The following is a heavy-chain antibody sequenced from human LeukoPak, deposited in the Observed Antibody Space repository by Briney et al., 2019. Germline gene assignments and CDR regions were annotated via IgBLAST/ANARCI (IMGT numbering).Heavy chain of an antibody. CDR1: GYTFTGYY. Sequence: ASVKVSCKASGYTFTGYYMHWVRQAPGQGLEWMGWINPNSGGTNYAQKFQGRVTMTRDTSISTAYMELSRLRSDDTAVYYCASSQAYGDNPPGFDYWGQGTLVTVSS. V-gene: IGHV1-2*02. D-gene: IGHD4-23*01. CDR2: INPNSGGT. J-gene: IGHJ4*02. CDR3: ASSQAYGDNPPGFDY.